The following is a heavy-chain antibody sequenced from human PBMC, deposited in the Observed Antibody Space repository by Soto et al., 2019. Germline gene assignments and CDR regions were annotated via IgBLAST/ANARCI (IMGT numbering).Heavy chain of an antibody. CDR1: GYTFTSYY. V-gene: IGHV1-46*01. D-gene: IGHD5-18*01. Sequence: QVQLEESGAEVKNPGASVKVSCNASGYTFTSYYMHWVRQAPGQGLEWMGVINPGGGITSYAENLHGRVTMTRDTSTSTAYMELSSLRSEDTAVYYCARDTGDSYGNYGMDVWGQGTTVTVSS. CDR2: INPGGGIT. J-gene: IGHJ6*02. CDR3: ARDTGDSYGNYGMDV.